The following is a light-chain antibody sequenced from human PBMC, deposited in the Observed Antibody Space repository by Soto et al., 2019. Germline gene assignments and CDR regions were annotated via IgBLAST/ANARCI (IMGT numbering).Light chain of an antibody. Sequence: EVVLTQSPGTLSLSPGERATLSCRASQSVGSIYLAWYQQKPGQAPRLLIYGASSSATGIPDRFPGSGSETDFTLTISRLEPEDFAVYYCQQYGDSPWTFGQGTTVEIK. CDR1: QSVGSIY. V-gene: IGKV3-20*01. CDR2: GAS. CDR3: QQYGDSPWT. J-gene: IGKJ1*01.